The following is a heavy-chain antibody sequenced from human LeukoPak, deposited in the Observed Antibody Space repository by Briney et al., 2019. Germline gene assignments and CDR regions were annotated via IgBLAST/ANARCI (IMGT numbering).Heavy chain of an antibody. J-gene: IGHJ4*02. CDR3: ARASSGWYGY. CDR1: GFTFSIYG. CDR2: ISSNGGST. D-gene: IGHD6-19*01. V-gene: IGHV3-64*01. Sequence: GGSLRLSCAASGFTFSIYGMHWVRQAPGKGLEYVSAISSNGGSTYYANSVKGRFTISRDNSKNTLYLQMGSLRVEDMAVYYCARASSGWYGYWGQGTLVTVSS.